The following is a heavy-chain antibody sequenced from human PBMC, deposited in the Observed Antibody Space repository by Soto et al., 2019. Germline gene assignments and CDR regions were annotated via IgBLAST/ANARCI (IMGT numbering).Heavy chain of an antibody. CDR3: ARDFTGDPGAFDI. J-gene: IGHJ3*02. CDR1: GGTFSSYT. CDR2: IIPILGIA. V-gene: IGHV1-69*04. D-gene: IGHD7-27*01. Sequence: GASVKVSCKASGGTFSSYTISWVRQAPGQGLEWTGRIIPILGIANYAQKFQGRVTITADKSTSTAYMELSSLRSEDTAVYYCARDFTGDPGAFDIWGQGTMVTVSS.